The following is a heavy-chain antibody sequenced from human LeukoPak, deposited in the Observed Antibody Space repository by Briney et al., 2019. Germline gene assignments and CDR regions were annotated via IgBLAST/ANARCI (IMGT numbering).Heavy chain of an antibody. J-gene: IGHJ5*02. V-gene: IGHV5-51*01. Sequence: GESLQISCKGSGYGFTSYWIGWLRQMPGKGLEWMGIIYPGDSDTRYSPSFQGQVTISADKSISTAYLQWSSLKASDTAMYYCARHSSGWYGRFDPWGQGTLVTVSS. CDR1: GYGFTSYW. CDR3: ARHSSGWYGRFDP. CDR2: IYPGDSDT. D-gene: IGHD6-19*01.